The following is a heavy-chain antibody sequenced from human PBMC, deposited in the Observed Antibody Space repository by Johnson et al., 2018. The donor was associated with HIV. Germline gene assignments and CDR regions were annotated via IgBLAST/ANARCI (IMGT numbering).Heavy chain of an antibody. CDR2: IYSGGRT. Sequence: VQLVESGGGVVQPGRSLRLSCAASGFTFSSYAMHWVRQAPGKGLECVSGIYSGGRTYYADSVKGRFTISRDNSKNTLYLQMNSLRAEDTAVYFWARDRRYDDSSGFPDAFDSWGQGTMVTVSS. J-gene: IGHJ3*02. D-gene: IGHD3-22*01. CDR3: ARDRRYDDSSGFPDAFDS. V-gene: IGHV3-66*01. CDR1: GFTFSSYA.